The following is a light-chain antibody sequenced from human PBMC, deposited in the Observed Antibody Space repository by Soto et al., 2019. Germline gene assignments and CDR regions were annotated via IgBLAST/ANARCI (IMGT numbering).Light chain of an antibody. Sequence: EIQMTQSPSTLSASVGDRVTITCQASQSIRRSLNWYQQKPGKAPNLLIYAASSLQTGVPSRFTGSGSGTDFTLTISNLQPEDFAVYYCQQSYSTPPITFGQGTLPAI. CDR3: QQSYSTPPIT. V-gene: IGKV1-39*01. CDR1: QSIRRS. CDR2: AAS. J-gene: IGKJ5*01.